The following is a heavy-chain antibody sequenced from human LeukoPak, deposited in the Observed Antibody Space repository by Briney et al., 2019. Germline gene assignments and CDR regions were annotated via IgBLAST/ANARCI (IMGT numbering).Heavy chain of an antibody. D-gene: IGHD6-13*01. V-gene: IGHV3-33*06. Sequence: PGGSLRLSCAASGFTFSSYGMHWVRQAPGKGLEGVAVIWYDGSNKYYADSVKGRFTSSRDNSKNTLYLQMNSLRAEDTAVYYCAKSSWYLNYFDYWGQGTLVTVSS. CDR2: IWYDGSNK. CDR3: AKSSWYLNYFDY. CDR1: GFTFSSYG. J-gene: IGHJ4*02.